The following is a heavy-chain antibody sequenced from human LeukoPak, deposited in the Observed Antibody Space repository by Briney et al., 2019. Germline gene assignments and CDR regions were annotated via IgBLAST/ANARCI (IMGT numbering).Heavy chain of an antibody. D-gene: IGHD3-10*01. CDR1: GFTVSNND. J-gene: IGHJ4*02. CDR2: IYSGGYT. CDR3: ARDRGSGLDY. Sequence: LAGGSLRLSCAASGFTVSNNDMSSVRQAPGKGLEWGSVIYSGGYTYYADSVKGRLTISRDNSKNTLYLQTNSLRAEDTAVYYCARDRGSGLDYWGQGTLVTVSS. V-gene: IGHV3-66*01.